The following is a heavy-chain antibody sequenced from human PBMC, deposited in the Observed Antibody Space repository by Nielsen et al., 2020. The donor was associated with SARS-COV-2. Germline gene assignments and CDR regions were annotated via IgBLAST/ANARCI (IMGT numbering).Heavy chain of an antibody. J-gene: IGHJ3*02. Sequence: GGSLRLSCAASGFTFDGYAMYWVRQAPGKGLAWVSGISWNSGSIGYADSVKGRFTISRDNAKNSLYLQMNSLRAEDTALYYCANLPFEGAFDIWGQGTMVTVSS. V-gene: IGHV3-9*01. CDR3: ANLPFEGAFDI. CDR2: ISWNSGSI. D-gene: IGHD3-16*01. CDR1: GFTFDGYA.